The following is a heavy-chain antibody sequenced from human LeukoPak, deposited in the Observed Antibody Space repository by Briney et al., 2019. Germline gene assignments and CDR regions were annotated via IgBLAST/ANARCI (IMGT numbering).Heavy chain of an antibody. V-gene: IGHV5-51*01. J-gene: IGHJ4*02. CDR2: IYPGESDT. Sequence: GESLKISCKGSGYSFTSYWIGWVRQMPGKGLEWMGIIYPGESDTRYSPSFQGQVTISADKSISTAYLQWSSLKASDTAMYYCARPVGSRDGPAPFDYWGQGTLVTVSS. CDR3: ARPVGSRDGPAPFDY. D-gene: IGHD5-24*01. CDR1: GYSFTSYW.